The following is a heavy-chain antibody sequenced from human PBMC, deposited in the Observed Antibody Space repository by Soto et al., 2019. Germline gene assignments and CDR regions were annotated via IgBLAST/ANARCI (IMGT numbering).Heavy chain of an antibody. CDR1: GFTVSRNY. CDR3: ARLPYSGYDPYFDY. J-gene: IGHJ4*02. V-gene: IGHV3-66*01. CDR2: IYSGGST. Sequence: EVQLVESGGGLVQPGGSLRLSCAASGFTVSRNYMSWVRQAPGKGLEWVSVIYSGGSTYYADSLKGRFTISRDNSKNTLYLQMNSLRAEDTAVYYCARLPYSGYDPYFDYWGQGTLVTVSS. D-gene: IGHD5-12*01.